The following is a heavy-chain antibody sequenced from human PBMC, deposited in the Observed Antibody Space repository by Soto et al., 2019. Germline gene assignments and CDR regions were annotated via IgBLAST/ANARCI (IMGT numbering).Heavy chain of an antibody. CDR1: GGSFSGYY. CDR3: ARLYNWNFGYYYYMDV. Sequence: QVQLQQWGAGLLKPSETLSLTCAVYGGSFSGYYWSWIRQPPGKGLEWIGEINHSGSTNYNPSLKSRDTISVDTSKNQFSLKLSSVTAADTAVYYCARLYNWNFGYYYYMDVWGKGTTVTVSS. J-gene: IGHJ6*03. D-gene: IGHD1-1*01. CDR2: INHSGST. V-gene: IGHV4-34*01.